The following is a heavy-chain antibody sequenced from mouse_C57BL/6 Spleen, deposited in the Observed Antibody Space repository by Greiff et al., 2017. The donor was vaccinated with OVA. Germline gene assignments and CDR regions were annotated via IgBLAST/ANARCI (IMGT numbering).Heavy chain of an antibody. D-gene: IGHD2-4*01. V-gene: IGHV1-22*01. CDR2: INPNNGGT. CDR3: ARTGGDYDSFAY. Sequence: LVEPGASVKMSCKASGYTFTDYNMHWVKQSHGKSLEWIGYINPNNGGTSYNQKFKGKATLTVNKSSSTAYMELRSLTSEDSAVYYCARTGGDYDSFAYWGQGTLVTVSA. CDR1: GYTFTDYN. J-gene: IGHJ3*01.